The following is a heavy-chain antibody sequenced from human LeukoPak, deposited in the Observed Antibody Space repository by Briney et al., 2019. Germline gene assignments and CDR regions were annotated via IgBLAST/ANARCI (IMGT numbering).Heavy chain of an antibody. D-gene: IGHD3-10*01. J-gene: IGHJ6*02. CDR1: GFTFTSHA. CDR3: ARDVVWFGELLASLTRYGMDV. Sequence: GGSLRLSCAASGFTFTSHAMHWVRQAPGKGLEWVSVISYDGSNKYYADSVKGRFTISRDNSKNTLYLQMNSLRAEDTAVYYCARDVVWFGELLASLTRYGMDVWGQGTTVTVSS. V-gene: IGHV3-30*04. CDR2: ISYDGSNK.